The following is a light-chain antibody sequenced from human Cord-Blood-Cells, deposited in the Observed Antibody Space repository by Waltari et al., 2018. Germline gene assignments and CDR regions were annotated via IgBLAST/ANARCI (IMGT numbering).Light chain of an antibody. Sequence: EIVLTQSPGTLSLSPVESATLSCRASQSVSSSYLAWYQQKPGQAPRLLIYGASSRATGIPDRFSGSGSGTDFTLTISRLEPEDFAVYYCQQYGSSPTWTFGQGTKVEIK. V-gene: IGKV3-20*01. CDR1: QSVSSSY. CDR3: QQYGSSPTWT. J-gene: IGKJ1*01. CDR2: GAS.